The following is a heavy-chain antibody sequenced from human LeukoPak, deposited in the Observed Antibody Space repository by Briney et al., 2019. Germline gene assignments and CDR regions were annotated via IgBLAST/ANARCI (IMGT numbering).Heavy chain of an antibody. Sequence: PSETLSLTCAVSGGSISSGGYSWSWIRQPPGKGLEWIVYIYHSGSTYYNPSLKSRVTISVDRSKNQFSLKLSSVTAADTAVYYCARGGHDILTGYYGYFDLWGRGTLVTVSS. D-gene: IGHD3-9*01. V-gene: IGHV4-30-2*01. CDR3: ARGGHDILTGYYGYFDL. CDR2: IYHSGST. CDR1: GGSISSGGYS. J-gene: IGHJ2*01.